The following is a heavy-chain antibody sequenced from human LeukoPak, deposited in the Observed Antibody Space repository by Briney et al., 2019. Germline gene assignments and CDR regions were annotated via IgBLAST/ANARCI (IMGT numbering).Heavy chain of an antibody. CDR2: IKQDGSEK. CDR3: ASQTYYDFWSGYYYYCMDV. D-gene: IGHD3-3*01. Sequence: GESLKISCAASGFTFSSYWMSWVRQAPGKGLEWEANIKQDGSEKYYVDSVKGRFTISRDNAMNSLYLQMNSLRAEDTAVYYCASQTYYDFWSGYYYYCMDVWGKGTTVTVSS. V-gene: IGHV3-7*01. CDR1: GFTFSSYW. J-gene: IGHJ6*03.